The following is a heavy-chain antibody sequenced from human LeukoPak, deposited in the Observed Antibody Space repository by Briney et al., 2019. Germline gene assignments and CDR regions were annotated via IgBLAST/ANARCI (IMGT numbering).Heavy chain of an antibody. CDR2: INHSGST. CDR1: GFTFSSYE. J-gene: IGHJ2*01. Sequence: GSLRLSCAASGFTFSSYEMNWLRQPPGKGLEWIGEINHSGSTNYNPSLKSRVTISVDTSKNQFSLKLSSVTAADTAVYYCARGPPYSSSSVYFDLWGRGTLVTVSS. CDR3: ARGPPYSSSSVYFDL. V-gene: IGHV4-34*01. D-gene: IGHD6-6*01.